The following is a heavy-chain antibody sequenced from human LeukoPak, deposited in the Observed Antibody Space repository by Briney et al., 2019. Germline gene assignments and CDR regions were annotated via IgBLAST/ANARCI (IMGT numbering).Heavy chain of an antibody. CDR1: GDSISSSYW. V-gene: IGHV4-4*02. CDR3: ARDAPSGWYETQIVNWFDP. CDR2: IYHSGST. Sequence: SETLSLTCAVSGDSISSSYWWSWVRQPPGKGLEWIGEIYHSGSTNYNPSLKSRVTMSVDTSKNQFSLKLSSVTAADTAVYYCARDAPSGWYETQIVNWFDPWGQGTLVTVSS. J-gene: IGHJ5*02. D-gene: IGHD6-19*01.